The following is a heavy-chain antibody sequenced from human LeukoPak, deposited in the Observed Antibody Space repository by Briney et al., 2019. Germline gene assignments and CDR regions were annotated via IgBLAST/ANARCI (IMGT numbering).Heavy chain of an antibody. CDR3: ARGGGYPDY. D-gene: IGHD5-12*01. J-gene: IGHJ4*02. V-gene: IGHV4-39*07. CDR1: GGSISTNSYY. CDR2: IYHSGST. Sequence: SETLSLTCTVSGGSISTNSYYWGWIRQPPGKGLEWIGNIYHSGSTYYNASLKSRVTISVDTSKNQFSLKLSSVTAADTAVYYCARGGGYPDYWGQGTLVTVSS.